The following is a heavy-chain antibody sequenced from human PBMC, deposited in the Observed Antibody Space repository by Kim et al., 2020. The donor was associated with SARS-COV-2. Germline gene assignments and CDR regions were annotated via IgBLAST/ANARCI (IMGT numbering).Heavy chain of an antibody. CDR3: ARAERTIAAAGFYYFDY. J-gene: IGHJ4*02. CDR2: IYYSGST. D-gene: IGHD6-13*01. CDR1: GGSISSSSYY. V-gene: IGHV4-39*01. Sequence: SETLSLTCTVSGGSISSSSYYWGWIRQPPGKGLEWIGSIYYSGSTYYNPSLKSRVTISVDTSKNQFSLKLSSVTAADTAVYYCARAERTIAAAGFYYFDYWGQGTLVTVSS.